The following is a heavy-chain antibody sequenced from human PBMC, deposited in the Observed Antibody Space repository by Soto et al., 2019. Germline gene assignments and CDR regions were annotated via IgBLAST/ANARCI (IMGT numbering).Heavy chain of an antibody. J-gene: IGHJ6*03. CDR2: IIPILGIA. Sequence: SVKVSCKASGGTFSSYTISWVRQAPGQGLEWMGRIIPILGIANYAQKFQGRVTITADKSTSTAYMELSSLRSEDTAVYYCAAGLQEAFYYYYYMDVWGKGTTVTVSS. D-gene: IGHD2-15*01. V-gene: IGHV1-69*02. CDR1: GGTFSSYT. CDR3: AAGLQEAFYYYYYMDV.